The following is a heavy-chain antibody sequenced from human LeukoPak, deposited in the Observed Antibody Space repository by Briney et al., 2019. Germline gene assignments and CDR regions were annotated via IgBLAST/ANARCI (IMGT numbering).Heavy chain of an antibody. CDR1: GFTVNTNS. Sequence: GGSLRLPCAASGFTVNTNSMNWVRQSPGKGLGWVSVLYTGGSTYYADSVKGRFTISRDNSKNTLYLQMNSLRPEDTAVYYCATFGDPGTWGQGTLVTVSS. J-gene: IGHJ4*02. CDR3: ATFGDPGT. D-gene: IGHD3-16*01. CDR2: LYTGGST. V-gene: IGHV3-53*01.